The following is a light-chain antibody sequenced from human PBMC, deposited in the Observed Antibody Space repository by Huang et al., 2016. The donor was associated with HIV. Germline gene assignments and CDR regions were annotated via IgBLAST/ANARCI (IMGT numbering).Light chain of an antibody. CDR2: GAS. J-gene: IGKJ3*01. CDR3: QQYGGSPLFT. Sequence: EIVLTQSPDTLSLSPGERATLSCRASHSVSSYFLAWYQQKPGQSPRLLIYGASRRATGIPDRFSGSGSGTDFTLTITRLEPEDFAVYYCQQYGGSPLFTFGPGTKVDIK. CDR1: HSVSSYF. V-gene: IGKV3-20*01.